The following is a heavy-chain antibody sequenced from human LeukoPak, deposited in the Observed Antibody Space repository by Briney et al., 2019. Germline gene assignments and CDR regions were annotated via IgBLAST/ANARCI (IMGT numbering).Heavy chain of an antibody. J-gene: IGHJ5*02. V-gene: IGHV4-59*01. CDR1: GGSISTYS. CDR2: VNNHGGT. Sequence: SETLSLTCTVSGGSISTYSWNWIRQPPGQGLEWIGYVNNHGGTYNNPSLKSRVTVSLDMSKNQFSLKPSSATAADTAVYYCARDAGGTWFDPWGQGILVTVSS. CDR3: ARDAGGTWFDP.